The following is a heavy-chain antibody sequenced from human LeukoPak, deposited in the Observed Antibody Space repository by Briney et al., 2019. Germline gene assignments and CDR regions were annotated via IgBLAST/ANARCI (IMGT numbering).Heavy chain of an antibody. CDR1: GYTFTSHG. CDR3: ARVNGLLWFGELLNYGMDV. V-gene: IGHV1-18*04. Sequence: ASVKVSCKASGYTFTSHGISWVRQAPGQGLEWMGWISAYNGNTNYAQKLQGRVTMTTDTSTSTAYMELRSLRSDDTAVYYCARVNGLLWFGELLNYGMDVWGKGTTVTVSS. D-gene: IGHD3-10*01. J-gene: IGHJ6*04. CDR2: ISAYNGNT.